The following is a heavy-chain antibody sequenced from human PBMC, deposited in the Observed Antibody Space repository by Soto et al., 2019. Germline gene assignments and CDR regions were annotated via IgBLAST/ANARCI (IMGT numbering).Heavy chain of an antibody. Sequence: GGSLRLSCAASGFTFSSYAMHWVRQAPGKGLEWGAVISYDGSNKDYADSVKGRFTISRNNSKNTLCLQMDSLRAEYSAVYFCARDPGRYSSSWYFDDWGQGTLVTVSS. CDR3: ARDPGRYSSSWYFDD. V-gene: IGHV3-30-3*01. J-gene: IGHJ4*02. CDR1: GFTFSSYA. D-gene: IGHD6-13*01. CDR2: ISYDGSNK.